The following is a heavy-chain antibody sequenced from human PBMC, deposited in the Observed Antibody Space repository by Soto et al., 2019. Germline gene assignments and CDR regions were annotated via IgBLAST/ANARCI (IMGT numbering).Heavy chain of an antibody. V-gene: IGHV3-21*01. CDR1: GFTFSTDS. J-gene: IGHJ5*02. Sequence: GGSLRLSCAASGFTFSTDSMTGVRQPPGKGLEWVSSISSSSSYIYYADSVKGRFTISRDNAKNSLYLQMNSLRAEDTAVYYCARAARYCSGGSCYQEVAWFDPWCQGPLVTVSS. CDR3: ARAARYCSGGSCYQEVAWFDP. D-gene: IGHD2-15*01. CDR2: ISSSSSYI.